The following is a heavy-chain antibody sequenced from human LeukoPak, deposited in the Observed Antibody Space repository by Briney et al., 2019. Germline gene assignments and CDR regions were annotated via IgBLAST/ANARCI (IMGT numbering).Heavy chain of an antibody. CDR2: FDPEDGET. CDR1: GYTFTSYG. CDR3: ATEYSCSWKNYYYYYMDV. J-gene: IGHJ6*03. Sequence: ASVKVSCKASGYTFTSYGISWVRQAPGKGLEWMGGFDPEDGETIYAQKFQGRVTMTEDTSTDTAYMELSSLRSEDTAVYYCATEYSCSWKNYYYYYMDVWGKGTSVTVSS. V-gene: IGHV1-24*01. D-gene: IGHD6-13*01.